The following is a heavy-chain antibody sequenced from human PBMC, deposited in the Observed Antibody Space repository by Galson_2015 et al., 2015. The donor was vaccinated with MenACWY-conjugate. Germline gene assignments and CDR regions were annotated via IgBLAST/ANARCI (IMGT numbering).Heavy chain of an antibody. D-gene: IGHD3-22*01. J-gene: IGHJ6*02. CDR1: GYTFISYY. CDR3: ARRGTYYHEGFYYYGLDV. V-gene: IGHV1-46*01. Sequence: SVKVSCKASGYTFISYYIHWVRQAPGQGLEWMGTINPSGGSTMYAQSFQDRVTMTGDTSTNTVYMELRRLRSEDTASYYCARRGTYYHEGFYYYGLDVWGHGTAVIVSS. CDR2: INPSGGST.